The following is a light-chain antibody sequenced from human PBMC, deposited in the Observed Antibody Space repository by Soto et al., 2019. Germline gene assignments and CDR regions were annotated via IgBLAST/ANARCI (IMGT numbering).Light chain of an antibody. CDR2: GAS. CDR1: QSVSSN. V-gene: IGKV3-15*01. CDR3: QQYNYWPS. J-gene: IGKJ4*01. Sequence: EIEMTQSPATLSVAPGERATLSCRASQSVSSNLAWYQQKPGQAPRLLIYGASTRATGIPARFSGSGSGTEFTLTISSLQSEDFAVYYCQQYNYWPSFGGGTKLEIK.